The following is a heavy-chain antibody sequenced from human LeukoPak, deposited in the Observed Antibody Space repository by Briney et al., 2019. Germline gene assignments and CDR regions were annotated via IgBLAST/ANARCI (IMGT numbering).Heavy chain of an antibody. Sequence: GGSLRLSCAASGFTFSSYSMNWVRQAPGKGLEWVSSISSSSSYIYYADSVKGRFTISRDIAKNSLYLQMNSLRAEDTAVYYCAGRGDIVVVPAAPDAFDIWGQGTMVTVSS. CDR2: ISSSSSYI. CDR3: AGRGDIVVVPAAPDAFDI. CDR1: GFTFSSYS. J-gene: IGHJ3*02. D-gene: IGHD2-2*01. V-gene: IGHV3-21*01.